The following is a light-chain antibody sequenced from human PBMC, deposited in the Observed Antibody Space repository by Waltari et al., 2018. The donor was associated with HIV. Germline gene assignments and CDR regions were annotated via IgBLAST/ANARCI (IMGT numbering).Light chain of an antibody. Sequence: QSFLTQPPSASGTPGQTVTISCYGSSSNIENDNVYWYQQRPGMTPTLLIYKHFLLPAGVPDRFAASKSGTSASLTISRLRSADEADYYCVGWDSSLSAYVFGAGTKVAVL. J-gene: IGLJ1*01. CDR3: VGWDSSLSAYV. V-gene: IGLV1-47*01. CDR2: KHF. CDR1: SSNIENDN.